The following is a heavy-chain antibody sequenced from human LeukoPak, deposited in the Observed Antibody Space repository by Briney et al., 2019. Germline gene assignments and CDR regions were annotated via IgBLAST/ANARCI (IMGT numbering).Heavy chain of an antibody. D-gene: IGHD3-3*01. CDR3: ARDLDYDFWSGYYPY. CDR1: GFTFSSYS. J-gene: IGHJ4*02. CDR2: ISSSSSTI. Sequence: GGSLRLSCAASGFTFSSYSMNWVRQAPGKGLEWVSYISSSSSTIYYADSVKGRFTISRDSAKNSLYLQMNSLRAEDTAVYYCARDLDYDFWSGYYPYWGQGTLVTVSS. V-gene: IGHV3-48*01.